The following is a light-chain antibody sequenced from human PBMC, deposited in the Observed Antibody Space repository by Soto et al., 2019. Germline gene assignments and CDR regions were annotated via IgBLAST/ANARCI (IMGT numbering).Light chain of an antibody. V-gene: IGLV1-44*01. Sequence: QSVLTQPPSASGTPGQRVTISCSGSSSNIGSNTVNWYQQLPGTAPKLLIYSNTQRPSGVPDRFSGSKSGTSASLAISGLQSEDESDYYCAEWDDSLNGYVFGTGTKLTVL. CDR3: AEWDDSLNGYV. CDR2: SNT. J-gene: IGLJ1*01. CDR1: SSNIGSNT.